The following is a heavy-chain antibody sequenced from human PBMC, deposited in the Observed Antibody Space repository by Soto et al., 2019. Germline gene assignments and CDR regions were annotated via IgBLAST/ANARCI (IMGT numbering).Heavy chain of an antibody. V-gene: IGHV3-23*01. D-gene: IGHD4-4*01. CDR1: GFTFSSDP. J-gene: IGHJ6*03. Sequence: GGSLGLSFAASGFTFSSDPMSWVRQAPGKGLEWVSAISGSGGSTYYADSVKGRFTISRDNSKNTLYLQMNSLRAEDTAVYYCAKNRETKDYRPLRPSYYYMDVWGKGTTVPVSS. CDR3: AKNRETKDYRPLRPSYYYMDV. CDR2: ISGSGGST.